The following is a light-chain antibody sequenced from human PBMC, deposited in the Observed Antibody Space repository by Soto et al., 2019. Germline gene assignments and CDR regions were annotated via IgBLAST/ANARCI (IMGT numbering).Light chain of an antibody. CDR1: SSNIGAGYD. Sequence: QSVLTQPPSVSGAPGQRVTISCTGSSSNIGAGYDEHWYQQLPGTAPKLLIYGNSNRPSGVPDRFSGSKSGTSASLAITGLQDEDETDYYCQSYDSSLSGSVFGRGTKLTVL. V-gene: IGLV1-40*01. CDR2: GNS. CDR3: QSYDSSLSGSV. J-gene: IGLJ2*01.